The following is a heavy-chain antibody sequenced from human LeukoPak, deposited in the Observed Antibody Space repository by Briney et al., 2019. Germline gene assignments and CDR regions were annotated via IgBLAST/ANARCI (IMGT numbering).Heavy chain of an antibody. CDR2: ISYDGGNK. CDR3: ASPRSGWYYFDY. V-gene: IGHV3-30*04. CDR1: GFTFRSYA. D-gene: IGHD6-19*01. Sequence: PGGSLRLSCAASGFTFRSYAMHWVRQAPGKGLEWVAVISYDGGNKDYADSVKGRFTISRDNSKNTLYLQMNSLRAEDTAVYYCASPRSGWYYFDYWGQGTLVTVSS. J-gene: IGHJ4*02.